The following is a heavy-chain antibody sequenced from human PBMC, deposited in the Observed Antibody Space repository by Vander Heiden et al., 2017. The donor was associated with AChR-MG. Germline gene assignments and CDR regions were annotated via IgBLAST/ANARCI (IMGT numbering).Heavy chain of an antibody. CDR3: ARYGSGIKNWYFDL. CDR1: GFSLSNARMG. V-gene: IGHV2-26*01. Sequence: QVTLKESGPVLVKPTETLTLTCTVSGFSLSNARMGVSWIRQPPGKALEWLAHIFSNDEKSYSTSLKSRLTISKDTSKSQVVLTMTNMDPVDTATYYCARYGSGIKNWYFDLWGRGTLVTVSS. CDR2: IFSNDEK. D-gene: IGHD3-10*01. J-gene: IGHJ2*01.